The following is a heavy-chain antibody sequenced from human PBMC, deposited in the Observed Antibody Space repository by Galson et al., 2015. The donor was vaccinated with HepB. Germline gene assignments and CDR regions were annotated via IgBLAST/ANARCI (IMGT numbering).Heavy chain of an antibody. D-gene: IGHD3-10*01. CDR3: VRGAIRGAIPFDY. V-gene: IGHV6-1*01. CDR1: GDSVSSNTAI. J-gene: IGHJ4*02. Sequence: CAISGDSVSSNTAIWNWIRQSPSRGLEWLGRTYYRSKWYNDYAVSVKGRITINPDTSKNQFSLQLNSVTPEDTAVYYCVRGAIRGAIPFDYWGQGTLVTVSS. CDR2: TYYRSKWYN.